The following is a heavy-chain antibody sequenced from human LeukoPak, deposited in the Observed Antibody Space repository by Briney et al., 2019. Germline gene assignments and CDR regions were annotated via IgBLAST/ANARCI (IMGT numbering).Heavy chain of an antibody. J-gene: IGHJ5*02. CDR1: GYTFTNYY. V-gene: IGHV1-46*01. CDR3: ARGGGVRGVIITIGSRWFDP. CDR2: INPSGGST. Sequence: ASVKVSCKASGYTFTNYYMHWVRQAPGQGLEWMGIINPSGGSTNYAQKFQGRVTMTRNTSISTAYMELSSLRSEDTAVYYCARGGGVRGVIITIGSRWFDPWGQGTLVTVSS. D-gene: IGHD3-10*01.